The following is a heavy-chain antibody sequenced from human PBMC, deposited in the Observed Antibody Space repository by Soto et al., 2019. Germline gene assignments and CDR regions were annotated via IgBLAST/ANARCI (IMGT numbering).Heavy chain of an antibody. CDR2: ISGNNGNT. V-gene: IGHV1-18*01. CDR1: GYKFNTYG. D-gene: IGHD3-10*01. Sequence: GASVKVSCKASGYKFNTYGITCVRQAPGQGLEWMGWISGNNGNTKYPQKFQGRVTMTTDTSTSAAYMELRSLRSDDTAVYYCARDMWSFGSGSYSVDYWGQGTPVTVSS. J-gene: IGHJ4*02. CDR3: ARDMWSFGSGSYSVDY.